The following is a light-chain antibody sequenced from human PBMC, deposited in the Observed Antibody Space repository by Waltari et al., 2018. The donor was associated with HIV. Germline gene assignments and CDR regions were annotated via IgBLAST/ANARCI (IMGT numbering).Light chain of an antibody. J-gene: IGLJ2*01. CDR1: SSDFGSYNL. CDR2: EVF. Sequence: QSALTQPASVSGSPGQSMTISCTGTSSDFGSYNLVSWYQQHPGKAPKLMIYEVFKRPSGVPDRFSGSKSGNTASLTVSGLQAEDEADYYCTSYAGRNTLVFGGGTKLTVL. CDR3: TSYAGRNTLV. V-gene: IGLV2-23*02.